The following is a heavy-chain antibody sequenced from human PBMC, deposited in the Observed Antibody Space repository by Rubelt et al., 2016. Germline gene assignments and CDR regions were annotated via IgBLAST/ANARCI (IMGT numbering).Heavy chain of an antibody. CDR3: ARVLGPRTETTNDYYMDV. J-gene: IGHJ6*03. CDR1: GFTFNTHW. Sequence: GGSLRLSCVTSGFTFNTHWMHWALHGPGQGLAWVSLINRDGTVKSSADSLEGRFTLSSDNAKHTLYLQMNSLRAEDTAGYYCARVLGPRTETTNDYYMDVWSEGTTVTVSS. CDR2: INRDGTVK. D-gene: IGHD4-17*01. V-gene: IGHV3-74*01.